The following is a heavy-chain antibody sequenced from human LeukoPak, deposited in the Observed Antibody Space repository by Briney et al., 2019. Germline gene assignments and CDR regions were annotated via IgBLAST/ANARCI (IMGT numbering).Heavy chain of an antibody. CDR2: ISGSGGST. CDR1: GFTFSSYA. D-gene: IGHD3-22*01. J-gene: IGHJ4*02. V-gene: IGHV3-23*01. Sequence: PGGSLGLSCAASGFTFSSYAMSWVRQAPGKGLEWVSAISGSGGSTYYADSVKGRFTISRDNSKDTLYLQMNSLRAEDTAVYYCAKEAPFGYYDSSGYFDYWGQGTLVTVSS. CDR3: AKEAPFGYYDSSGYFDY.